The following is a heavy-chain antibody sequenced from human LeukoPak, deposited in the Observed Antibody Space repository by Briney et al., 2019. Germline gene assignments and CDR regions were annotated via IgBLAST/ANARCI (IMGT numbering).Heavy chain of an antibody. V-gene: IGHV4-34*01. Sequence: SETLSLTCAVYGGSFSAYHWGWIRQSPGKGLEWIGEIKYDGSTNYNPSLNSRVTISVDTSKNQFSLKLTSVTAADTAMYYCARVGDFWGGMGWFGPWGQGSLVTVSS. CDR1: GGSFSAYH. J-gene: IGHJ5*02. CDR2: IKYDGST. CDR3: ARVGDFWGGMGWFGP. D-gene: IGHD3-3*01.